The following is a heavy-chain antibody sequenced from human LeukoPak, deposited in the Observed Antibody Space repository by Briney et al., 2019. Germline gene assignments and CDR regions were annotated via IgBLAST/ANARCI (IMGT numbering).Heavy chain of an antibody. J-gene: IGHJ4*02. Sequence: GGSLRLSCAASGFTFNNYGMHWVRQAPGKGLEWVAVIYYDGSNKYYADSAKGRFTISRDNSRNTLDLQMNSLRAEDTAVYYCARLWSSGWYFDYWGQGTVVTVSS. CDR3: ARLWSSGWYFDY. CDR2: IYYDGSNK. CDR1: GFTFNNYG. D-gene: IGHD6-19*01. V-gene: IGHV3-33*01.